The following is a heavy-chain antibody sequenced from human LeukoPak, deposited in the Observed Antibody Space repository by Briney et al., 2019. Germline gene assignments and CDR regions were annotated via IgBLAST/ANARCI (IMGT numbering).Heavy chain of an antibody. Sequence: SQTLSLTCAISGDSVSSNSAAWNWIRQSPSRGLEWLGRTYYRSKWYNDYAVSAKSRITINPDTSKNQFSLQLNSVTPEDTAVYYCARDTAPIGPGWDYYYYYYYMDVWGKGTTVTVSS. V-gene: IGHV6-1*01. J-gene: IGHJ6*03. CDR3: ARDTAPIGPGWDYYYYYYYMDV. D-gene: IGHD3-16*01. CDR1: GDSVSSNSAA. CDR2: TYYRSKWYN.